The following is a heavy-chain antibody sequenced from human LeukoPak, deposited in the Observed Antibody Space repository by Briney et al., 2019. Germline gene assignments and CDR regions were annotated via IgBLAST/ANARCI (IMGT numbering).Heavy chain of an antibody. CDR1: GFTFSSYG. D-gene: IGHD6-13*01. CDR3: ARDWGSSWYYFDY. J-gene: IGHJ4*02. V-gene: IGHV3-21*01. CDR2: ISSSSSYI. Sequence: GGSLRLSCAASGFTFSSYGMHWVRQAPGKGLEWVSSISSSSSYIYYADSVKGRFTISRDNAKNSLYLQMNSLRAEDTAVYYCARDWGSSWYYFDYWGQGTLVTVSS.